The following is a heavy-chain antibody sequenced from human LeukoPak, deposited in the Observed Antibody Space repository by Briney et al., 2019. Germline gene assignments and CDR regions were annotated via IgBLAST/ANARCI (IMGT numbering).Heavy chain of an antibody. CDR2: INSDGSSI. J-gene: IGHJ4*02. D-gene: IGHD5-18*01. CDR3: VRDGYRYGFHDY. Sequence: PGGSLRLSCAASGFTFSNHWMHWVRQAPGKGLVWVSRINSDGSSISYADSVKGRFTISRDNAKNTLYLQMNSLRAEDTAVYYCVRDGYRYGFHDYWGQGTLVTVSS. CDR1: GFTFSNHW. V-gene: IGHV3-74*01.